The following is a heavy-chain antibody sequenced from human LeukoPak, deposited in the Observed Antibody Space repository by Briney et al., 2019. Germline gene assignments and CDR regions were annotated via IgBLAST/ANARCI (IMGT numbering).Heavy chain of an antibody. CDR1: GGSMDSYF. V-gene: IGHV4-59*01. D-gene: IGHD3-9*01. CDR2: MYHSGSA. Sequence: SEALSLTCTVSGGSMDSYFWTWVRQPPGKGLEFLGNMYHSGSASYNASLKGRATISLESSRKQFSLKLTSVTAADTAVYFCARTYYDILTGYHDAFDIWGQGAMVTVSS. CDR3: ARTYYDILTGYHDAFDI. J-gene: IGHJ3*02.